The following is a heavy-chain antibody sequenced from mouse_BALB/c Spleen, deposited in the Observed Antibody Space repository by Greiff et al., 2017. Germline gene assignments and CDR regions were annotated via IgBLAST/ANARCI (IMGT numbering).Heavy chain of an antibody. CDR2: ISTYYGDA. D-gene: IGHD2-14*01. V-gene: IGHV1S137*01. CDR1: GYTFTDYA. J-gene: IGHJ4*01. CDR3: ARRGYDEGGYAMDY. Sequence: QVQLKQSGAELVRPGVSVKISCKGSGYTFTDYAMHWVKQSHAKSLEWIGVISTYYGDASYNQKFKGKATMTVDKSSSTAYMELARLTSEDSAIYYCARRGYDEGGYAMDYWGQGTSVTVSS.